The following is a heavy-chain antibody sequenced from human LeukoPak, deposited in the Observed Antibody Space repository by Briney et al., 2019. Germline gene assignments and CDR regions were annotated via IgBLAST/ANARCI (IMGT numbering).Heavy chain of an antibody. CDR2: IYSSGST. V-gene: IGHV4-4*07. J-gene: IGHJ4*02. CDR1: GGSISSYY. Sequence: PSETLFLTCTVSGGSISSYYWSWIRQPAGKGLEWIGRIYSSGSTNYNPSLKSRVTMSVDTSKNQFSLKLRSVTAADTAVYYCAREVRSSGYSLDYWGQGTLVTFAS. CDR3: AREVRSSGYSLDY. D-gene: IGHD3-22*01.